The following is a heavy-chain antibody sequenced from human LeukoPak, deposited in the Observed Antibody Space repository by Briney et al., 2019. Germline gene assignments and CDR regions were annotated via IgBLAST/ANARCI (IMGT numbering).Heavy chain of an antibody. CDR2: ISSSGSTI. CDR3: ARDLVYATFDY. D-gene: IGHD2-8*01. Sequence: AGGALRLSCAASGFTFSDYYMSWIRQAPGKGLEWVSYISSSGSTIYYADSVKGRFTISRDHAKNSLYLQMSSLRAEDTAVYYCARDLVYATFDYWGQGTLVTVSS. J-gene: IGHJ4*02. CDR1: GFTFSDYY. V-gene: IGHV3-11*01.